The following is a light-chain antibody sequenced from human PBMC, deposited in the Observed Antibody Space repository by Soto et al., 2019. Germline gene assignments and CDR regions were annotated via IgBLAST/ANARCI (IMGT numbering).Light chain of an antibody. CDR1: QSVLYSSNNKNY. V-gene: IGKV4-1*01. CDR3: QQYYSNPLT. Sequence: DIVMTQSPDSLAVSLGERATINCKSSQSVLYSSNNKNYLAWYQHKPGQPPKLLIYWASIRESGVPDRFTGSGSVTDFTLTISSLQAEDVAVYYCQQYYSNPLTFGQGTKLEIK. J-gene: IGKJ2*01. CDR2: WAS.